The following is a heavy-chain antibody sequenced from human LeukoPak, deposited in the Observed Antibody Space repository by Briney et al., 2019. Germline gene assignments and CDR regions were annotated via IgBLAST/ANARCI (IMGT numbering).Heavy chain of an antibody. V-gene: IGHV3-73*01. CDR2: VRSKANSYAT. CDR1: GFTFSGSA. J-gene: IGHJ4*02. Sequence: PGGSLRLSCAASGFTFSGSAMHWVRQASGKGLEWVGRVRSKANSYATAYAASVKGRFTISRDDSKNTAYLQMNSLKTEDTAVYYCTTRYSSSWSWGQGTLVTVSS. D-gene: IGHD6-13*01. CDR3: TTRYSSSWS.